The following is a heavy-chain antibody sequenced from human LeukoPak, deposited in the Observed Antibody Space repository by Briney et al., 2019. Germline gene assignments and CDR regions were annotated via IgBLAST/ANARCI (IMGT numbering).Heavy chain of an antibody. D-gene: IGHD3-22*01. CDR3: AKQGGRYYYDSGGYSYTHYFDY. V-gene: IGHV3-7*01. CDR1: GFTFSSYW. Sequence: GGSLRLSCAASGFTFSSYWMSWVRQAPGKGLEWVANIKQDGSEKYYVDSVKGRFTISRDNAKNSLYLQMNSLRAEDTAVYYCAKQGGRYYYDSGGYSYTHYFDYGGQGPRVTVSS. CDR2: IKQDGSEK. J-gene: IGHJ4*02.